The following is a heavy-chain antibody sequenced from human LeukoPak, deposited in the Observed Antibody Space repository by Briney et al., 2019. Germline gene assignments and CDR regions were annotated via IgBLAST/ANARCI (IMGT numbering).Heavy chain of an antibody. CDR2: ISSSSSYI. CDR1: GFTFSSYT. D-gene: IGHD4-23*01. J-gene: IGHJ4*02. V-gene: IGHV3-21*01. Sequence: PGGSLRLSCAASGFTFSSYTMNWVRQAPGKGLEWVSSISSSSSYINNADSVKGRFTISRDNAKNSLYLQMNSLRAEDTAVYYCATGTTEVGRYFGYWGQGTLVTVSS. CDR3: ATGTTEVGRYFGY.